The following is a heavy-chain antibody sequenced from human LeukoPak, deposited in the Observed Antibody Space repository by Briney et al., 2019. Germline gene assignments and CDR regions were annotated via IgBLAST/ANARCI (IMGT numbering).Heavy chain of an antibody. CDR1: GYTFTGYY. J-gene: IGHJ5*02. Sequence: ASVKVSCKASGYTFTGYYMHWVRQAPGQGLEWMGWINPNSGGTNYAQKFQGRVTMTRDMSTSTVYMELSSLRSEDTAVYYCAREIPYSSSWGNEPPHFDPWGQGTLVTVSS. V-gene: IGHV1-2*02. CDR2: INPNSGGT. CDR3: AREIPYSSSWGNEPPHFDP. D-gene: IGHD6-13*01.